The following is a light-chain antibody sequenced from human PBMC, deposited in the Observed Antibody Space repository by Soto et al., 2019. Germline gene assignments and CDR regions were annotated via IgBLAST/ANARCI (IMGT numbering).Light chain of an antibody. J-gene: IGKJ2*01. Sequence: DIVMTQSPDSLAVSLGERATINCKSSQTVLYSSNNKNYLAWYLQKPGQPPKLLIYWASTRESGVPDRFSASGSWTDFTLTISSLQAEDVAVYYCQQYYSTPHTFGQGTKLEIK. CDR2: WAS. CDR3: QQYYSTPHT. CDR1: QTVLYSSNNKNY. V-gene: IGKV4-1*01.